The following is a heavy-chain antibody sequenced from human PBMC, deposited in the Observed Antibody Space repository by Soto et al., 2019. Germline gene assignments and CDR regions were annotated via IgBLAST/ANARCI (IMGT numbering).Heavy chain of an antibody. CDR1: GYSLTSYW. D-gene: IGHD6-13*01. CDR2: IYPGDSDT. V-gene: IGHV5-51*01. CDR3: ARRGDSAAAGKPFDY. Sequence: GESLKISCKGSGYSLTSYWIGWVRQMPGKGLEWMGIIYPGDSDTRYSPSFQGQVTISADKSISTAYLQWSSLKASDTAMYYCARRGDSAAAGKPFDYWGQGTLVTVSS. J-gene: IGHJ4*02.